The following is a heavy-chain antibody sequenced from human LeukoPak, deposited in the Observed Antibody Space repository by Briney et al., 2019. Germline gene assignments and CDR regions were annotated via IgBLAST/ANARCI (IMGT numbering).Heavy chain of an antibody. CDR2: IYYSGST. D-gene: IGHD3-10*01. CDR3: ARYGIGSGSTLFDY. CDR1: GGSISSYY. J-gene: IGHJ4*02. Sequence: SETLSLTCTVSGGSISSYYWSWTRQPPGKGLEWIGYIYYSGSTNYNPSLKSRVTISVDTSKNQFSLKLSSVTAADTAVYYCARYGIGSGSTLFDYWGQGTLVTVSS. V-gene: IGHV4-59*01.